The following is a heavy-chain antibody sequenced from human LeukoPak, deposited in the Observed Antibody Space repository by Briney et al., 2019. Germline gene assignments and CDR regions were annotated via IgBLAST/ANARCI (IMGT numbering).Heavy chain of an antibody. D-gene: IGHD6-13*01. J-gene: IGHJ4*02. CDR3: ARRGSSWYPFAY. CDR2: IYLSGHT. V-gene: IGHV4-4*07. CDR1: GDSLSSSY. Sequence: SETLSLTCTVSGDSLSSSYWSWIRQSAGKGLEWIGRIYLSGHTNYNPSLKSRVTMSIDPSKNQFSLKLTSVTAADTAVYYCARRGSSWYPFAYWGQGNLVSVSS.